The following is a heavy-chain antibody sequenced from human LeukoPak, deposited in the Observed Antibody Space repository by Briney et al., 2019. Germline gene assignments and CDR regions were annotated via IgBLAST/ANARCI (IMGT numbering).Heavy chain of an antibody. CDR2: IGSDDNK. Sequence: GGSLRLSCTASGFTFSKNAMAWVRQAPWKGLEWVSGIGSDDNKHYGDSVEGRFTISRDNTENTVYLQMNSLRAEDTAVYYWAKDLFRWSFDYWGQGMLVTVSS. J-gene: IGHJ4*02. CDR3: AKDLFRWSFDY. D-gene: IGHD6-13*01. V-gene: IGHV3-23*01. CDR1: GFTFSKNA.